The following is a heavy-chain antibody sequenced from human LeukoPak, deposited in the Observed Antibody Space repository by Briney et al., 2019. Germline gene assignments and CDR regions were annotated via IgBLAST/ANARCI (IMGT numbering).Heavy chain of an antibody. CDR3: ARLQYGSGRVRFLDL. CDR2: IFYSGST. D-gene: IGHD3-10*01. Sequence: SETLSLTCTVSGGSISSRSYYWGWLRQPPGKGLEWIASIFYSGSTYHNPSLKSRVTISVDTSKSQFSLKLSSVTAADTAVYFCARLQYGSGRVRFLDLWGRGTLVTVSS. CDR1: GGSISSRSYY. V-gene: IGHV4-39*01. J-gene: IGHJ2*01.